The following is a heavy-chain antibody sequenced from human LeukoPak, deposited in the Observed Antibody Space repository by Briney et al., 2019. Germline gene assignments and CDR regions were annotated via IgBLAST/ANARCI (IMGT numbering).Heavy chain of an antibody. Sequence: GESPKISCKGSGYSFTSYWISWVRQMPGKGLEWMGRIDPSDSYTNYSPSFQGHVTISADKSISTAYLQRSSLKASDTAMYYCARLTTGTTSSDYWGQGTLVTVSS. CDR1: GYSFTSYW. V-gene: IGHV5-10-1*01. CDR2: IDPSDSYT. J-gene: IGHJ4*02. D-gene: IGHD1-1*01. CDR3: ARLTTGTTSSDY.